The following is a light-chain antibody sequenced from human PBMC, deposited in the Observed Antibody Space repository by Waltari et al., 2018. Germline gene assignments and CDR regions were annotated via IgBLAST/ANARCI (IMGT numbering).Light chain of an antibody. CDR3: QHYVRLPVT. CDR1: ETVGRY. V-gene: IGKV3-20*01. J-gene: IGKJ1*01. CDR2: DAS. Sequence: EIVLTQSPGTLSLSAGDRATLSCRASETVGRYLVWYQQKPGQAPRLLIYDASSRATGIPDRFSGSGSGTDFSLTINRLEPEDFAVYYCQHYVRLPVTFGQGTKVEIK.